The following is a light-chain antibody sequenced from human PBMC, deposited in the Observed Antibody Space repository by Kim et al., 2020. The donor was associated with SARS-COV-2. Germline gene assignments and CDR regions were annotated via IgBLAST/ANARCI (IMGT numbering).Light chain of an antibody. Sequence: ELTQPPSASGTPGQRVTISCSGSSSNIGSNYVYWYQQLPGTAPKLLIYRNNQRPSGVPDRFSGSKSGTSASLAISGPRSEAEADYYCAAWDDSFWVFG. CDR1: SSNIGSNY. V-gene: IGLV1-47*01. CDR2: RNN. CDR3: AAWDDSFWV. J-gene: IGLJ3*02.